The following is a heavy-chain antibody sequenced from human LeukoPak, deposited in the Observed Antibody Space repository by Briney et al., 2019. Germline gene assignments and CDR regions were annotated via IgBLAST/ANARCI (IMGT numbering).Heavy chain of an antibody. CDR1: GGSISSYY. CDR3: ARAGAWQIDP. Sequence: SETLSLTCTVSGGSISSYYWSWIRQPPGKGLEWIGHVFYTGSSNYNPSLKSRVTISLDRSKNQFSLRLTPMTAADTAVYYCARAGAWQIDPWGQGTLVTVSS. V-gene: IGHV4-59*01. CDR2: VFYTGSS. D-gene: IGHD3-10*01. J-gene: IGHJ5*02.